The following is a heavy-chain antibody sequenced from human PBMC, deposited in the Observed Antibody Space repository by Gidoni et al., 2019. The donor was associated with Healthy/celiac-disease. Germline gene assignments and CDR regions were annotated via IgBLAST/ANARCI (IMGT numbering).Heavy chain of an antibody. CDR1: GYTFTGYY. V-gene: IGHV1-2*02. CDR3: ARGGHCSSTSCPPDYYYGMDV. D-gene: IGHD2-2*01. Sequence: QVQLVQSGAEVKKPGASVKVSCKASGYTFTGYYMPWVRQAPGQGLEWMGWINPNSGGTNYAQKFQGRVTMTRDTSISTAYMELSRLRSDDTAVYYCARGGHCSSTSCPPDYYYGMDVWGQGTTVTVSS. J-gene: IGHJ6*02. CDR2: INPNSGGT.